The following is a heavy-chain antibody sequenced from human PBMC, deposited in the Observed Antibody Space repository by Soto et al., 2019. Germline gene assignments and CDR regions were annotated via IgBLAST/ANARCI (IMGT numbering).Heavy chain of an antibody. Sequence: QVQLVQSGAEVKKPGASVKVSCKASGYSFTTYGISWVRQAPGQGLEWMGWISAYNGNTNYAQKLQGRVTMTTDTPTSTAYMEMRILRSDDTAVYFCATSGGYSYGYYDYWGQGTLVTVSS. CDR3: ATSGGYSYGYYDY. CDR1: GYSFTTYG. CDR2: ISAYNGNT. D-gene: IGHD5-18*01. V-gene: IGHV1-18*01. J-gene: IGHJ4*02.